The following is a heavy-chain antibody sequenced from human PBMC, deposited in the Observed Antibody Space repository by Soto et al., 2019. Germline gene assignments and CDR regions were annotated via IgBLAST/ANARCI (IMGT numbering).Heavy chain of an antibody. J-gene: IGHJ4*02. Sequence: GGSLRLSCAASGFTFSSYSMNWVRQAPGKGLEWVSSISSSSSYIYYADSVNGRFTISRDNAKNSLYLQRNSLRAEDTAVYYCERDQSWFGELRYFDYWGQGTLVTVSS. CDR1: GFTFSSYS. CDR3: ERDQSWFGELRYFDY. V-gene: IGHV3-21*01. CDR2: ISSSSSYI. D-gene: IGHD3-10*01.